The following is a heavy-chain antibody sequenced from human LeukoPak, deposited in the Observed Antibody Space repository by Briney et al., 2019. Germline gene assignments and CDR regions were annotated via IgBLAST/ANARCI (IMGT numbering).Heavy chain of an antibody. CDR2: ISLTGLT. D-gene: IGHD2-8*01. CDR1: GGSISNTNW. J-gene: IGHJ4*02. CDR3: SRENGAFSPFGY. V-gene: IGHV4-4*02. Sequence: SETLSLTCGVSGGSISNTNWWSWVRQPPGQGLEWIGEISLTGLTHYNPSLENRVTVSLDKSKNQLSLNLTSVTAADTAVYYCSRENGAFSPFGYWGQGTLVTVLS.